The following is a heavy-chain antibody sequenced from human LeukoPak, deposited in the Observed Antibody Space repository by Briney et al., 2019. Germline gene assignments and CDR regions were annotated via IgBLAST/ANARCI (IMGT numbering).Heavy chain of an antibody. CDR3: ARQPSGTAAFDI. CDR2: IYSSGNT. CDR1: GGSIRSYY. D-gene: IGHD1/OR15-1a*01. J-gene: IGHJ3*02. Sequence: SETLSLTCAVSGGSIRSYYWSWIRQPPGKGLEWIAYIYSSGNTNYNPSFKSRVTISVDTSKNQFSLKLTSVAAADTAIYYCARQPSGTAAFDIWGQGTMVIVSS. V-gene: IGHV4-59*08.